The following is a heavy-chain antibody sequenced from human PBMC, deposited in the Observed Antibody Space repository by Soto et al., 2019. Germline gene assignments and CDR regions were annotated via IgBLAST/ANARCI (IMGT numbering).Heavy chain of an antibody. CDR3: ASGYFDHFFDF. CDR1: GYNLSTYT. D-gene: IGHD3-22*01. J-gene: IGHJ4*02. CDR2: ISAKNGNT. V-gene: IGHV1-18*04. Sequence: QVPLVQSGGEVKKPGASVIVSCKTSGYNLSTYTINWVRQAPGHGLEWIGWISAKNGNTDYPRKFHGRVTVTMDTTTTTSYMEVRNLRADDTAVYYCASGYFDHFFDFWGQGTLVTVSS.